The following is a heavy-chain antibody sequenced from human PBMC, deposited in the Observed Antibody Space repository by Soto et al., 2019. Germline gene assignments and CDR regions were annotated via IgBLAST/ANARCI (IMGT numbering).Heavy chain of an antibody. Sequence: QVQLQESGPRLVKPSETLSLTCSVSGCSMRDYYWSWIRQSPGKGPEWIGYIYYSGNTNYNPSLKTRVTISVDMPKSLFSLKLNSVTAADSAVYYCARQLGLWQPLDYWGRGTLVTVSS. V-gene: IGHV4-59*01. CDR1: GCSMRDYY. J-gene: IGHJ4*02. CDR3: ARQLGLWQPLDY. CDR2: IYYSGNT. D-gene: IGHD1-1*01.